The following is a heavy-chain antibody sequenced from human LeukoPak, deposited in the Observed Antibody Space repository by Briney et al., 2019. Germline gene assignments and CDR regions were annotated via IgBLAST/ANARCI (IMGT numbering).Heavy chain of an antibody. D-gene: IGHD2-2*01. CDR2: IKQDGSVK. CDR1: VFTFSDCW. CDR3: AYRFCARCYGDVFDY. Sequence: PGGSLRLSCAASVFTFSDCWMSGVRQAPGKGLEWVANIKQDGSVKYYVDSVKGRFTISRDNAKNSLYLQMNSLRAEDTAVNYCAYRFCARCYGDVFDYWGQGTLVTVSS. J-gene: IGHJ4*02. V-gene: IGHV3-7*05.